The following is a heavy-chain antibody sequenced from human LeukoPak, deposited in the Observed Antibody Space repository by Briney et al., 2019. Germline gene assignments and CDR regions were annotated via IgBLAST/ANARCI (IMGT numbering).Heavy chain of an antibody. V-gene: IGHV4-38-2*01. CDR3: AKRNSDYYYYFDY. CDR2: IYHSGST. CDR1: GYSLGSGYS. D-gene: IGHD3-22*01. Sequence: PSETLSLTCAVSGYSLGSGYSRGWIRQPPGKGLELFGSIYHSGSTYYNPSLNSRLTISVDTSKNQFSLRLSSVTAADTAVYYCAKRNSDYYYYFDYWGQGTVVTVSS. J-gene: IGHJ4*02.